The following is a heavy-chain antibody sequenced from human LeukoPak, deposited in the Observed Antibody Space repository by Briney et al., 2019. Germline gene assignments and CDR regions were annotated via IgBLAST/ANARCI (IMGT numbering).Heavy chain of an antibody. Sequence: ASVKVSCKASGYTFTSYGISWVRQAPGQGLEWMGWISAYSGNTNYAQKLQGRVTMTTDTSASTAYMELRSLRSDDTAVYYCARLRNYDFWSGDDFDYWGQGTLVTVSS. V-gene: IGHV1-18*01. J-gene: IGHJ4*02. D-gene: IGHD3-3*01. CDR3: ARLRNYDFWSGDDFDY. CDR1: GYTFTSYG. CDR2: ISAYSGNT.